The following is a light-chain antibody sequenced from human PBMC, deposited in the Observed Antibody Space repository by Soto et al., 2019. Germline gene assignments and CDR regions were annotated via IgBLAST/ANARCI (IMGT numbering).Light chain of an antibody. J-gene: IGKJ4*01. Sequence: EIVLMQSPGTLSLSPGERATLSCRASQSMTRTYIAWYQKKPGQAPRLLIYAASIRAPGIPDKFSGTGSGTDFTLTISRLEPEDFAVYFCHQYGSSPLTFGGGTKVDIK. CDR1: QSMTRTY. V-gene: IGKV3-20*01. CDR2: AAS. CDR3: HQYGSSPLT.